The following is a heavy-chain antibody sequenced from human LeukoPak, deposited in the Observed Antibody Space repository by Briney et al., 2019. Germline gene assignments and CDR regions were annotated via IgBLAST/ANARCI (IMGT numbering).Heavy chain of an antibody. Sequence: GGSLRLSCAASGFTFRSYAMHWVRQAPGQGLEWVAVISYDGSNKYYADSVKGRFTISRDNSKNTLYLQMNSLRAEDTAVYYCARKYSSSWYYFDYWGQGTLVTVSS. CDR2: ISYDGSNK. J-gene: IGHJ4*02. CDR1: GFTFRSYA. V-gene: IGHV3-30*04. CDR3: ARKYSSSWYYFDY. D-gene: IGHD6-13*01.